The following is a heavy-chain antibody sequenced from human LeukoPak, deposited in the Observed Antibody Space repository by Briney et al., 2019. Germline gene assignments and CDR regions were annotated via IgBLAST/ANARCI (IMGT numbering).Heavy chain of an antibody. Sequence: ASVKVSCKASGYTFTSYYMHWVRQAPGQGLEWMGIINPSGGSTSYAQKFQGRVTMTRDTSTSTVYMELSSLRSEDTALYYCARDSYYGSASSHLDYWGQGTLVTVSS. J-gene: IGHJ4*02. CDR1: GYTFTSYY. CDR2: INPSGGST. D-gene: IGHD3-10*01. CDR3: ARDSYYGSASSHLDY. V-gene: IGHV1-46*01.